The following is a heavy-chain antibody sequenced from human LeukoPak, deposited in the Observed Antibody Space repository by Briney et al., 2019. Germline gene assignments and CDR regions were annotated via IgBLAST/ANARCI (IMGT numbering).Heavy chain of an antibody. V-gene: IGHV3-30-3*01. D-gene: IGHD2-15*01. CDR3: AGGQGWYFHL. CDR1: GFTFSSYA. Sequence: PGGSLRLSCAASGFTFSSYAMHWVRQAPGKGLEGVAVISYDGSNKYYADSVKGRFTISRDNSKNTLYLQMNSLRAEDTAVYYCAGGQGWYFHLWGLGPLITVPS. CDR2: ISYDGSNK. J-gene: IGHJ2*01.